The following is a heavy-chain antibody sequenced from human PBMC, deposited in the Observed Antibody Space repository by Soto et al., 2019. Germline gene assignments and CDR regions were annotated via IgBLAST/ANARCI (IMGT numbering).Heavy chain of an antibody. CDR3: ARERDVVNTGSSGWFDP. J-gene: IGHJ5*02. D-gene: IGHD2-21*01. Sequence: QVQLVQSGAEVKKPGSSVKVSCKASGGTFSSYTISWVRQAPGQGLEWMGRIIPILGIANYAQKFQGRVTITADKYTSTAYSELSSLRSEDTAVYYCARERDVVNTGSSGWFDPWGQGTLVTVSS. V-gene: IGHV1-69*08. CDR1: GGTFSSYT. CDR2: IIPILGIA.